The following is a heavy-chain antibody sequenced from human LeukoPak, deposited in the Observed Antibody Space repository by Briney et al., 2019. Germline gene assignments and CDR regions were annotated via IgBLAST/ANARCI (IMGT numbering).Heavy chain of an antibody. D-gene: IGHD6-13*01. CDR2: ISSSSSYI. J-gene: IGHJ4*02. Sequence: RGSLRLSCAASGFTFSSYSMNWVRQAPGKGLEWVSSISSSSSYIYYADSVKGRFTISRDNAKNSLYLQMNSLRAEDTAVYYCARAGSSSWSYFDYWGQGTLVTVSS. CDR3: ARAGSSSWSYFDY. CDR1: GFTFSSYS. V-gene: IGHV3-21*01.